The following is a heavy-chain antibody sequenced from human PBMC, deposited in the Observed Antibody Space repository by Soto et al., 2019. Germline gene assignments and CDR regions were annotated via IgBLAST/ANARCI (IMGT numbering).Heavy chain of an antibody. D-gene: IGHD6-19*01. J-gene: IGHJ4*02. CDR1: GYTFTSYA. Sequence: ASVKVSCKASGYTFTSYATHWVRQAPGQRPEWMGWINAGIGDIEYSEKFQGRVTITRDTSASTAYMELSSLRSEDTAVYYCARLSHTRLHSSGWFYFDYWGQGTLVTVSS. V-gene: IGHV1-3*01. CDR2: INAGIGDI. CDR3: ARLSHTRLHSSGWFYFDY.